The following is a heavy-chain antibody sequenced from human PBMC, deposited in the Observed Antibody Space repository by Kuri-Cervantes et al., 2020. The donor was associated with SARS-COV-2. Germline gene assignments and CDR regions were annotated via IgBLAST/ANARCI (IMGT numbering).Heavy chain of an antibody. CDR1: GFMFTTYA. D-gene: IGHD2-2*01. J-gene: IGHJ6*02. Sequence: GESLKISCEGSGFMFTTYAMHWVRQAPGKGLEWVAVIWYDGSNKSYADSVKGRFTISRDNAKNSLYLQMNSLRAEDTAVYYCARDVNIVVVPAYYYGMDVWGQGTMVTVSS. CDR3: ARDVNIVVVPAYYYGMDV. V-gene: IGHV3-33*01. CDR2: IWYDGSNK.